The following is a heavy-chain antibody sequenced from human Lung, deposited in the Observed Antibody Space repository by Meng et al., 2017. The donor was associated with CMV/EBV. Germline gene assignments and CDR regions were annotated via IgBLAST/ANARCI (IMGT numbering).Heavy chain of an antibody. J-gene: IGHJ4*02. D-gene: IGHD1-1*01. Sequence: GESLKISCAASRFTVSSNYMTWVRQAPGKGLEWVSTIYSGGSTYYADSAKGRFTISRDNSKNTLYLQMSSLRPEDTAVYFCARVVRHLWANYYFDYWGQGTLVTVSS. V-gene: IGHV3-66*02. CDR2: IYSGGST. CDR3: ARVVRHLWANYYFDY. CDR1: RFTVSSNY.